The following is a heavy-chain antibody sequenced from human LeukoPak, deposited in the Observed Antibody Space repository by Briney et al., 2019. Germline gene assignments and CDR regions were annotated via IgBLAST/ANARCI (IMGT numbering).Heavy chain of an antibody. CDR2: IWYDGSNK. D-gene: IGHD5-12*01. CDR1: GFTFSGFG. Sequence: GGSLRLSCAGSGFTFSGFGMHWVRQAPGKGLDWVAVIWYDGSNKYYADSVRGRFTISRENSKNTLCLQMNSLRAEDTAVYYCARDRSDSPDGFDVWGQGTMVIVSS. V-gene: IGHV3-33*01. CDR3: ARDRSDSPDGFDV. J-gene: IGHJ3*01.